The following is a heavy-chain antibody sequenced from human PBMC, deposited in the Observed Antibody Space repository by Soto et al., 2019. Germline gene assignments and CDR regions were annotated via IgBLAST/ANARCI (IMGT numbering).Heavy chain of an antibody. CDR1: GFSLTTTEVG. V-gene: IGHV2-5*02. Sequence: ESGPTLVNPTQTLTLTCTFSGFSLTTTEVGVGWIRQPPGKALEWLAAIYWDDDKRYSPSVRSRLTITKDTSKNQVVLTMTNVDPVDTATYYCAHLLRYCSGGSCFGFDYWGQGNLVTVSS. CDR3: AHLLRYCSGGSCFGFDY. J-gene: IGHJ4*01. D-gene: IGHD2-15*01. CDR2: IYWDDDK.